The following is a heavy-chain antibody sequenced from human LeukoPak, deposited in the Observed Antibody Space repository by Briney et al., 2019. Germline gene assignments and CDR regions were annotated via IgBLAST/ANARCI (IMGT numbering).Heavy chain of an antibody. V-gene: IGHV4-59*01. CDR1: GDSISSDY. CDR2: ISYSGST. J-gene: IGHJ2*01. Sequence: SETLSLTCSASGDSISSDYWSWIRQPPGKGLEWIGYISYSGSTKSNPALKSRVTISGDRSKNQFSLKMTSVTAADTAVYYCAKSHPAVTTTDWYFDLWGRGTLVTVSS. CDR3: AKSHPAVTTTDWYFDL. D-gene: IGHD4-17*01.